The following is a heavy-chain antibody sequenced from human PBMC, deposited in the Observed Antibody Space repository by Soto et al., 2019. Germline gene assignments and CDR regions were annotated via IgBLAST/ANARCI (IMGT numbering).Heavy chain of an antibody. CDR3: VRHSDV. V-gene: IGHV4-59*08. Sequence: PSETLSLTCNFSGGSIGTYYWSWIRQPPGKGLEWIGYIYYTGSTHYNPSLKSRVTISVDTSKNQFSLRPSSVTAADTAVYYCVRHSDVWGKGTTVTVSS. CDR1: GGSIGTYY. J-gene: IGHJ6*04. CDR2: IYYTGST.